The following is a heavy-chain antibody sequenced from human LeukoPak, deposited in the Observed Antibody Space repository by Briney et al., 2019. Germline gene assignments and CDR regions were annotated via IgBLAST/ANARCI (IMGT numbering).Heavy chain of an antibody. D-gene: IGHD2-2*02. CDR2: IIGSGGSR. Sequence: GGSLRLSCAASGFTFSSYAMSWVRQAPGKGLEWVSAIIGSGGSRYYADSVKGRFTISRDNSKNTLYLQMNSLRAEDTAVYYCAKAGYCSSTSCYTPYWYFDLWGRGTLVTVSS. V-gene: IGHV3-23*01. CDR3: AKAGYCSSTSCYTPYWYFDL. J-gene: IGHJ2*01. CDR1: GFTFSSYA.